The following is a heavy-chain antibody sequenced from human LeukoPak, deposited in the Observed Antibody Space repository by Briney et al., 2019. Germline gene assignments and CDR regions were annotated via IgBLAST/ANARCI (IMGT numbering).Heavy chain of an antibody. CDR1: VYTFTDYY. D-gene: IGHD2-2*01. V-gene: IGHV1-24*01. CDR2: FDPEDGET. Sequence: ASVQVSRKTSVYTFTDYYIHWVRQAPGKGVEWVGGFDPEDGETIYAQKFQGRVTMTEDTSTDTAYMELSSLRSEDTAVYYCATGLVPARGVGWFDPWGQGTLVTVSS. J-gene: IGHJ5*02. CDR3: ATGLVPARGVGWFDP.